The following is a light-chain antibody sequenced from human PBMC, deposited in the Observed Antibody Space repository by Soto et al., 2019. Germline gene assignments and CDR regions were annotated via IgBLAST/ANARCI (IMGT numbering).Light chain of an antibody. CDR1: QYIGRY. Sequence: DIQMTQSPSSLSASVGDRVTITCRAGQYIGRYLNWYQQKPGKAPKPLIYAASSLHSGVPSRFSGSGSGTDFTLTISSLQPEDFATYSCQQTYRTPLTFGGGTKVDIK. J-gene: IGKJ4*01. CDR2: AAS. V-gene: IGKV1-39*01. CDR3: QQTYRTPLT.